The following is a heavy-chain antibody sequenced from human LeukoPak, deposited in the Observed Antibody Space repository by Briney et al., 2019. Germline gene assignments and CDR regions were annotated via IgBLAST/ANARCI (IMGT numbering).Heavy chain of an antibody. CDR1: GITFSSYA. V-gene: IGHV3-30*04. CDR2: ISYDGSNK. J-gene: IGHJ4*02. CDR3: ARVMGRYCSSTSCYVDY. Sequence: PGGSLRLSCAASGITFSSYAMHWVRQAPGKGVEWVAVISYDGSNKYYADSVKGRFTISRDNSKNTLYLQMNSLRAEDTAVYYCARVMGRYCSSTSCYVDYWGQGTLVTVSS. D-gene: IGHD2-2*01.